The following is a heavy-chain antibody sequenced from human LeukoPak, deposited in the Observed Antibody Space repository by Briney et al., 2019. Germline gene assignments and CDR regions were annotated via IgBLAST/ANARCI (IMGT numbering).Heavy chain of an antibody. V-gene: IGHV3-21*01. CDR1: GFTFSSYS. CDR3: VRGRGDYDILTGYHPN. CDR2: ISSSSSYI. D-gene: IGHD3-9*01. Sequence: GGSLRLSCAASGFTFSSYSMNWVRQAPGKGLEWVSSISSSSSYIYYADSVKGRFTISRDNAKNSLYLQMNSLRAEDTAVYYCVRGRGDYDILTGYHPNWGQGTLVTVSS. J-gene: IGHJ4*02.